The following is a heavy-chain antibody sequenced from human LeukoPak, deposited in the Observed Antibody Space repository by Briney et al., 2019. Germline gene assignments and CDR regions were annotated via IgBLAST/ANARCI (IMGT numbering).Heavy chain of an antibody. D-gene: IGHD4-17*01. J-gene: IGHJ4*02. CDR2: ISSTDAGT. CDR3: ARPHSDYGGIDY. CDR1: GFSLSSYA. V-gene: IGHV3-23*01. Sequence: GGSLRLSCAASGFSLSSYAMSWVRQAPGKGLEWVSAISSTDAGTYHADSVRGRFTISRDSSKSTIFLQMNSLKTEDTAVYYCARPHSDYGGIDYWGQGTLVTVSS.